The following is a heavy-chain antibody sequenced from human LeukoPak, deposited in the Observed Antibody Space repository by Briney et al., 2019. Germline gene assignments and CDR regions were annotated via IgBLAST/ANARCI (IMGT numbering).Heavy chain of an antibody. CDR1: GFTFSSYE. CDR3: AREPTPDGDPHYYYGMDV. D-gene: IGHD4-17*01. CDR2: ISSSGSTI. J-gene: IGHJ6*04. V-gene: IGHV3-48*03. Sequence: GGSLRLSCAASGFTFSSYEMNWVRQAPGKGLEWVSYISSSGSTIYYADSVKGRFTISRDNAKNSLYLQMNSLKAEDTAVYYCAREPTPDGDPHYYYGMDVWGKGTTVTVSS.